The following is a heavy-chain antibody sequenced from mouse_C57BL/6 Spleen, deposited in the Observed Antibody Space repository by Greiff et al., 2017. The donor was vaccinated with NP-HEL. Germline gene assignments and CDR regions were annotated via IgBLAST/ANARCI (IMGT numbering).Heavy chain of an antibody. CDR1: GFSLTSYG. Sequence: VKLMESGPGLVQPSPSLSITFTVSGFSLTSYGVHWVRQSPGKGLEWLGVILRGGSTDYNAAFMSRLSITKDNSKSQVFFKMNSLQADDTAIYYCAKNGYYGSSGYYAMDYWGQGTSVTVSS. D-gene: IGHD1-1*01. V-gene: IGHV2-5*01. CDR3: AKNGYYGSSGYYAMDY. J-gene: IGHJ4*01. CDR2: ILRGGST.